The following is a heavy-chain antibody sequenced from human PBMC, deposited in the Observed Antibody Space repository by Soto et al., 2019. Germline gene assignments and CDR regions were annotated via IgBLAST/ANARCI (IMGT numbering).Heavy chain of an antibody. V-gene: IGHV4-39*01. Sequence: PETRSLTSNVSAGFTSNGTYYWGCIRQPPGKGLEWIGSIYYTGNTYYNPSLKSRVTISVDTSKNQFSLKLDSVTAADTAVYFCERHSIWLLLSDYWGQGSLVTVSS. D-gene: IGHD3-22*01. CDR3: ERHSIWLLLSDY. J-gene: IGHJ4*02. CDR2: IYYTGNT. CDR1: AGFTSNGTYY.